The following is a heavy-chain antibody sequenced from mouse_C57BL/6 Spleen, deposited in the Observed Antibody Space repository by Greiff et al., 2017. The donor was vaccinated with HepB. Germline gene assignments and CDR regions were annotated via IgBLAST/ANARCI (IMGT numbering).Heavy chain of an antibody. J-gene: IGHJ2*01. CDR1: GYTFTDYE. CDR3: TRGGYSNYVY. V-gene: IGHV1-15*01. D-gene: IGHD2-5*01. Sequence: QVQLQQSGAELVRPGASVTLSCKASGYTFTDYEMHWVKQTHVHGLEWIGAIDPETGGTAYNQKFKGKAILTADKSSSTAYMELRSLTSEDSAVYYCTRGGYSNYVYWGQGTTLTVSS. CDR2: IDPETGGT.